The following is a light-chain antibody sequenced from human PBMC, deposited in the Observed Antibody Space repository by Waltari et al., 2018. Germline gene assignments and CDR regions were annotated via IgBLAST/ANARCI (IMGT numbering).Light chain of an antibody. CDR3: RQYYSNSVT. J-gene: IGKJ4*01. V-gene: IGKV1-NL1*01. CDR1: QAISNS. Sequence: DIQMTQSPSCLSASVGDRVTITCQASQAISNSLAWYQQKPGKAPTLRFYGAYRLVSGVPARVSGSESGSDYTLTITSLQPEVFATYYCRQYYSNSVTFAGGTKVEIK. CDR2: GAY.